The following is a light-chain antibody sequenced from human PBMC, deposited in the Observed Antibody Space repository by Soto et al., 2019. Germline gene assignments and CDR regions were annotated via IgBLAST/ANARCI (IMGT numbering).Light chain of an antibody. J-gene: IGKJ4*01. Sequence: DIQMTQSPSSLSASAGDTVTITCRASQNIVDYLSWYQQKPGKAPKLLMYSSSILHDGVSSRFSGDGSGTAFTLTITGLQSEDFATYYCLQTFTTHITFGGGTKVDI. CDR3: LQTFTTHIT. V-gene: IGKV1-39*01. CDR2: SSS. CDR1: QNIVDY.